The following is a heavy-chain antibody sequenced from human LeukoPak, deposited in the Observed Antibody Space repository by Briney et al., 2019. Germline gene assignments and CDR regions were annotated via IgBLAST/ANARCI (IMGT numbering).Heavy chain of an antibody. CDR3: AKDSNGWYQRGSNYFDY. CDR1: GFTFSSYG. J-gene: IGHJ4*02. D-gene: IGHD6-19*01. CDR2: IWYDGSNK. Sequence: GRSLRLSCAASGFTFSSYGMHWVRQAPGKGLEWVAVIWYDGSNKYYVDSVKGRFTISRDNSKNTLYPQMNSLRAEDTAEYYCAKDSNGWYQRGSNYFDYWGQGTLVTVSS. V-gene: IGHV3-33*06.